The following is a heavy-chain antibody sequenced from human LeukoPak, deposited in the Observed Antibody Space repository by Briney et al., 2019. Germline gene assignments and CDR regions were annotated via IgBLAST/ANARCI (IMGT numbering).Heavy chain of an antibody. V-gene: IGHV1-69*01. CDR1: GGSFSSYA. CDR3: ARVNMKTRWYPPYY. J-gene: IGHJ4*02. Sequence: SVKVSCKASGGSFSSYAISWVRQAPGQGLEWMGGIIPIFRTPNYAQKLQGRVTITADESTSTAYVELSSLRSEDTAVYYCARVNMKTRWYPPYYWGQGTLVTVSS. D-gene: IGHD6-13*01. CDR2: IIPIFRTP.